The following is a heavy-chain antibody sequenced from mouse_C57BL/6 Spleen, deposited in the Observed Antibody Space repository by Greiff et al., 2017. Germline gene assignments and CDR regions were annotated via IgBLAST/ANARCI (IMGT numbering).Heavy chain of an antibody. V-gene: IGHV1-64*01. J-gene: IGHJ2*01. CDR3: AAYYGNCERGYYFDY. CDR2: IHPHSGST. D-gene: IGHD2-10*01. Sequence: QVQLQQPGAELVKPGASVKLSCKASGYTFTSYWMHWVKQRPGQGLEWIGMIHPHSGSTNYNQKFKSKATLTVDKSSSTAYMQLSSLTSEDSAVYYGAAYYGNCERGYYFDYWGQGTTLTVSS. CDR1: GYTFTSYW.